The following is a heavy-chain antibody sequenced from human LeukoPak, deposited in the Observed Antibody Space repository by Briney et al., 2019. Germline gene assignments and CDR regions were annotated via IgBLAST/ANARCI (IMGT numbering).Heavy chain of an antibody. CDR2: ISGSNSYI. D-gene: IGHD3-16*02. J-gene: IGHJ4*02. Sequence: PGGSLRLSCAASGFTFSSYTMHWIRQAPGKGLEWVSSISGSNSYIFYADSVKGRFTVSRDNAKNSLYLQMNSLRAEDTAVYYCARDPPYGYTFDYWGQGTLVTVSS. V-gene: IGHV3-21*01. CDR3: ARDPPYGYTFDY. CDR1: GFTFSSYT.